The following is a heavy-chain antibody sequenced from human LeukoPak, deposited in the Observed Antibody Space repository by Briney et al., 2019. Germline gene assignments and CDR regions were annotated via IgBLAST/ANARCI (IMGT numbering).Heavy chain of an antibody. V-gene: IGHV3-21*01. Sequence: GGSLRLSCAASGFTVSSNYMNWVRQAPGKGLEWVSSISSSSSYIYYADSVKGRFTISRDNAKNSLYLQMNSLRAEDTAVYYCARASVQLWDPFGYWGQGTLVTVSS. D-gene: IGHD5-18*01. J-gene: IGHJ4*02. CDR3: ARASVQLWDPFGY. CDR1: GFTVSSNY. CDR2: ISSSSSYI.